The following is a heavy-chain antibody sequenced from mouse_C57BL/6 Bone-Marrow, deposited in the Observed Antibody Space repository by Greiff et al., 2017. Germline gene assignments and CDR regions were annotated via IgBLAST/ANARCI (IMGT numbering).Heavy chain of an antibody. V-gene: IGHV1-26*01. J-gene: IGHJ3*01. CDR2: INPNNGGT. CDR3: ARCYYSNYPFAY. Sequence: EVQLQQSGPELVKPGASVKISCKASGYTFTDYYMNWVKQSHGKSLEWIGDINPNNGGTRYNPKFKGKATLTVDKSSNTAYMELRSLTSEDSAVYSCARCYYSNYPFAYWGQGTLVTVSA. D-gene: IGHD2-5*01. CDR1: GYTFTDYY.